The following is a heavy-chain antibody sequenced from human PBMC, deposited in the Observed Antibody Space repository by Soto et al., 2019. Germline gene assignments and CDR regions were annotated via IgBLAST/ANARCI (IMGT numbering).Heavy chain of an antibody. J-gene: IGHJ6*02. D-gene: IGHD6-13*01. V-gene: IGHV3-74*01. Sequence: EVQLVESGGGLVQPGGSLRLSCAASGFTFSSYWMHWVRQAPGKGLVWVSRINSDGSSTNYADSVKGRFTISRDNARNMVFLQMDTLRAEDTAVYYCTRSGSSPYYYGMDVWGQGTTVTVSS. CDR1: GFTFSSYW. CDR3: TRSGSSPYYYGMDV. CDR2: INSDGSST.